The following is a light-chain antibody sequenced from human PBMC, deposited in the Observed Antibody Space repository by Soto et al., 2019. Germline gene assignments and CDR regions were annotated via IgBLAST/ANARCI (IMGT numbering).Light chain of an antibody. J-gene: IGLJ1*01. V-gene: IGLV2-14*01. Sequence: QSVLTQPACVSGSPGQSITISCTGTSSDVGGYNYVSWYQQHPGKAPKLMIYDVSNRPSGVSNRFSGSKSGNTASLTISGLQSEDEADYYCSSYTSSITLDVFGTGTKVTVL. CDR1: SSDVGGYNY. CDR3: SSYTSSITLDV. CDR2: DVS.